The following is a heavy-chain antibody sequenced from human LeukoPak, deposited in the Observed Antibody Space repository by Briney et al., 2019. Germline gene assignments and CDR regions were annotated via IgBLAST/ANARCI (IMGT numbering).Heavy chain of an antibody. Sequence: GGSLRLSCAASGFTFSNAWMSWVRQAPGKGLEWVGRIKSKTDGGTTDYAAPVKGRFTISRDDSKNTLYLQMNSLKTEDTAVYYCTTITMVRGVLLDYWGQGTLVTVSS. D-gene: IGHD3-10*01. CDR2: IKSKTDGGTT. V-gene: IGHV3-15*01. CDR1: GFTFSNAW. CDR3: TTITMVRGVLLDY. J-gene: IGHJ4*02.